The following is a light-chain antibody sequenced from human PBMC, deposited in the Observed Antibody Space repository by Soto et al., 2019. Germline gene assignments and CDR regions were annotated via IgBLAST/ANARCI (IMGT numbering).Light chain of an antibody. V-gene: IGLV2-14*03. Sequence: QSALTQPASVSGSPGQSITISCTGTSSDVGGYNYVSWYQLHPGKAPKLLIYDVSFRPSGVSNRFSGSKSGNTAFLTISGLQAEDESDYYCSSYTTTSTLVIFGGGTKVTVL. CDR1: SSDVGGYNY. CDR3: SSYTTTSTLVI. CDR2: DVS. J-gene: IGLJ2*01.